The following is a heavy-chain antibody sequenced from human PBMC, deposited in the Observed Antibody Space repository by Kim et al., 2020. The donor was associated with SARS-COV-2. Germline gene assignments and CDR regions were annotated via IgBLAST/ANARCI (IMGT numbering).Heavy chain of an antibody. V-gene: IGHV1-46*01. CDR2: INPSGGST. CDR1: GYTFTSYY. Sequence: ASVKVSCKASGYTFTSYYMHWVRQAPGQGLEWMGIINPSGGSTSYAQKFQGRVTMTRDTSTSTVYMELSSLRSEDTAVYYCARERPPWPLLDYYYYGMDVWGQGTTVTVSS. CDR3: ARERPPWPLLDYYYYGMDV. D-gene: IGHD1-26*01. J-gene: IGHJ6*02.